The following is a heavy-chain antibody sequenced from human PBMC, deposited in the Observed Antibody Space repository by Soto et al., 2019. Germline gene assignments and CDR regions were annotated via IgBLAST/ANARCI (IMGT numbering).Heavy chain of an antibody. Sequence: GGSLRLSCAASGFTFSMYWMHWVRQVPGKGPEWVSRINDDGISTNYADSVEGRFTISRDNAKNTLYLQMNALRVEDTAVYYCTRGPRSTSTGTGAFWGQGTLVTVSS. D-gene: IGHD1-1*01. CDR1: GFTFSMYW. CDR2: INDDGIST. CDR3: TRGPRSTSTGTGAF. J-gene: IGHJ4*02. V-gene: IGHV3-74*01.